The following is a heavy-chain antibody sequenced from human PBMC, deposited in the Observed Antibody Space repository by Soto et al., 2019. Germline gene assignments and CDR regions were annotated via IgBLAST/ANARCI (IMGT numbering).Heavy chain of an antibody. D-gene: IGHD2-15*01. Sequence: SETLSLTCTVSGGSISSSSYYWGWIRQPPGKGLEWIGSIYYSGSTYYNPSLKSRVTISVDRSKNQFSLKLSSVTAADTAVYYCARVSSALYYFDYWGQGTLVTVSA. J-gene: IGHJ4*02. V-gene: IGHV4-39*01. CDR1: GGSISSSSYY. CDR3: ARVSSALYYFDY. CDR2: IYYSGST.